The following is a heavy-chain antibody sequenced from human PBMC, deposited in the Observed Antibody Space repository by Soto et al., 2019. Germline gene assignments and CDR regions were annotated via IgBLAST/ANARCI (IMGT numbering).Heavy chain of an antibody. CDR1: GGSISSYY. J-gene: IGHJ5*02. V-gene: IGHV4-59*01. D-gene: IGHD1-1*01. CDR3: ARDIGLEPRWSDP. CDR2: IYYSGST. Sequence: KPSETLSLTCTVSGGSISSYYWSWIRQPPGKGLEWIGYIYYSGSTNYNPSLKSRVTISVDTSKNQFSLKLSSVTAADTAVYYCARDIGLEPRWSDPWGQGTLVTVSS.